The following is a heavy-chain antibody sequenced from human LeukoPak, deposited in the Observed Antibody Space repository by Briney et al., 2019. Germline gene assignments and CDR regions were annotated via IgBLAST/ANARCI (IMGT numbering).Heavy chain of an antibody. V-gene: IGHV3-13*01. CDR3: VRGRIPMVVMGEFDY. CDR1: GFTFSNYD. Sequence: GGSLRLSCAASGFTFSNYDMHWVRQATGKGLEWVSGIGTAGDIYYAGSVKGRFTISRENAKNSLYLQMNSLRAEDTAVYYCVRGRIPMVVMGEFDYWGQGTLVTVSS. J-gene: IGHJ4*02. CDR2: IGTAGDI. D-gene: IGHD3-10*01.